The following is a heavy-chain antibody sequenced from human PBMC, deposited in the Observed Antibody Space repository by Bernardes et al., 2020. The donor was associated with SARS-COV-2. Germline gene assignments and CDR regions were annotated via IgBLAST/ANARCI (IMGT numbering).Heavy chain of an antibody. CDR1: GFSLSTSGVG. D-gene: IGHD3-10*01. J-gene: IGHJ5*02. V-gene: IGHV2-5*02. CDR2: IYWDDDK. Sequence: SGPTLVKPTQTLTLACTFSGFSLSTSGVGVGWIRQPPGKALEWLALIYWDDDKRYSPSLKRRLTLTKDNSKNHVVLTMTNMDPVDTATYYCAHTGALVQGVIIRGNWFDPWGQGTLVTVSS. CDR3: AHTGALVQGVIIRGNWFDP.